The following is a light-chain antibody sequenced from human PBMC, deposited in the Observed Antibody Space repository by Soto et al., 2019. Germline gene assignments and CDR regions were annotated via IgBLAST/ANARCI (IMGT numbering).Light chain of an antibody. CDR3: QQSYVSPFT. V-gene: IGKV1-39*01. Sequence: DIQMTQSPSSLSASVGDRVTITCRASQSISTYLNWYLQKPGQAPELQIYGASSLQSGVPSRFSGSGSWTEFTLTISSLQPEDFATYYCQQSYVSPFTFGQGTRLEIK. J-gene: IGKJ2*01. CDR1: QSISTY. CDR2: GAS.